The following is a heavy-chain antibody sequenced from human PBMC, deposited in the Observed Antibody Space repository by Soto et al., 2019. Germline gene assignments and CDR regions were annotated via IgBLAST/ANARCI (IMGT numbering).Heavy chain of an antibody. CDR1: GFTFNNDG. Sequence: QVQLVQSGGGVVQSGRSLRLSCISSGFTFNNDGMFWARQAPGTGLGWVAGIWYDGSCRDYADSVKGRFTVSRDNSKKTVYLVLNNVRAEDTAVDYCARLSGSGPLGWFDPWGQGTLVTVSS. V-gene: IGHV3-33*01. D-gene: IGHD3-10*01. CDR3: ARLSGSGPLGWFDP. CDR2: IWYDGSCR. J-gene: IGHJ5*02.